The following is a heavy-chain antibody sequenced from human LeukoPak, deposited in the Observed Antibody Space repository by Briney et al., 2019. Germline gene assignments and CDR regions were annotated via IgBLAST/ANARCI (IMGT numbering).Heavy chain of an antibody. CDR2: INPNSGGT. Sequence: ASVKVSCKASGYSFTDKYMRWVRQAPGQGLEWMGWINPNSGGTNYAQKFQGRVTMTTDTSMSTAYMELSSLRSEDTAVYYCARAVGVVVPAAYAYYYYYMDVWGKGTTVTVSS. V-gene: IGHV1-2*02. J-gene: IGHJ6*03. CDR3: ARAVGVVVPAAYAYYYYYMDV. CDR1: GYSFTDKY. D-gene: IGHD2-2*01.